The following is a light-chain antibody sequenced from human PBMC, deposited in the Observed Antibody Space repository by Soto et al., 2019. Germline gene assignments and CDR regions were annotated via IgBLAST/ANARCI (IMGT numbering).Light chain of an antibody. CDR3: HQYGSSPQT. J-gene: IGKJ1*01. V-gene: IGKV3-20*01. CDR1: QSVSSSY. CDR2: GAS. Sequence: EIVLTQSPATLSSFPGDRVTLSCRASQSVSSSYLAWYQQKPGQAPRLLIYGASSRATGIPDRFTGSGSGTDFTLTISRLEPEDFAVFYCHQYGSSPQTFGQGTKVDIK.